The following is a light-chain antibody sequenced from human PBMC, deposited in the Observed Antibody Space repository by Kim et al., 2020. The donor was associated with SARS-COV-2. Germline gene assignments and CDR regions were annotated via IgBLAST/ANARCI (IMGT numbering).Light chain of an antibody. Sequence: QSALTQPRSVSGSPGQSVTISCTGTSSDVGGYNYVSWYQQHPGTAPKVMIYDVSKRPSGVADRFSGSKSGNTASLTISGLQVEDEADYYCCSYAGSYSWVFGGGTKLTV. CDR3: CSYAGSYSWV. CDR2: DVS. CDR1: SSDVGGYNY. V-gene: IGLV2-11*01. J-gene: IGLJ3*02.